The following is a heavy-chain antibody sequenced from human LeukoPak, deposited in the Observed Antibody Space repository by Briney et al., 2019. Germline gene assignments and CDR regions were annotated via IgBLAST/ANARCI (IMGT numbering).Heavy chain of an antibody. CDR2: IYYSGST. J-gene: IGHJ4*02. CDR3: ARVPYYYDSSGYSYYFDY. V-gene: IGHV4-31*03. Sequence: SETLSLTCTVSGGSISSGGYYWSWIRQHPGKGLEWIGYIYYSGSTYYNPSLKSRVTISVDTSKNQFSLKLSSVTAADTAVYYCARVPYYYDSSGYSYYFDYWGQGTLATVSS. CDR1: GGSISSGGYY. D-gene: IGHD3-22*01.